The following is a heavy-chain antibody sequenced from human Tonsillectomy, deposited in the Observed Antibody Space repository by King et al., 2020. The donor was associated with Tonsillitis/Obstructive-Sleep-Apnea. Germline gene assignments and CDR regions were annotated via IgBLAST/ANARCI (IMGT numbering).Heavy chain of an antibody. V-gene: IGHV3-7*04. Sequence: VQLVESGGGLVQPGGSLRLSCAASGFTFSSFWMGWVRQAPGKGLEWVANINQDGGETYHVDSVRGRFTISRDNAKNSLNLQMNSLRAEDTAVYYCARDSAMARDYWGQGTLVTVSS. J-gene: IGHJ4*01. CDR3: ARDSAMARDY. CDR2: INQDGGET. D-gene: IGHD5-18*01. CDR1: GFTFSSFW.